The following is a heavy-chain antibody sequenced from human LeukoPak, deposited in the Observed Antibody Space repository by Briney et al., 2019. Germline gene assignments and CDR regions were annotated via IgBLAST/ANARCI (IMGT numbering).Heavy chain of an antibody. Sequence: GGSLRLSCAASGFTFSSYRMNSVRQPPGKVLEWVSSISSSSDYIYYAYSVKGRFTISRDNAKNSLYLQMNSLRAEDTAVYYCARGLTRDSSSSYPSDYWGQGTLVTVSS. D-gene: IGHD6-6*01. J-gene: IGHJ4*02. CDR3: ARGLTRDSSSSYPSDY. CDR1: GFTFSSYR. V-gene: IGHV3-21*01. CDR2: ISSSSDYI.